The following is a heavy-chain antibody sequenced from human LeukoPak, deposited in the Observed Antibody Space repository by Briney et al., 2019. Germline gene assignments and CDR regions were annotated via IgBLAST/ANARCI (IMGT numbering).Heavy chain of an antibody. Sequence: GGSLRLSCAASGFTFSTYWMTWVRQAPGKGLEWVSVIYSGGSTYYADSVKGRFTISRDNSKNTLYLQMNSLRAEDTAVYYCARGFVDSYYVMDVWGKGTTVTVSS. CDR2: IYSGGST. V-gene: IGHV3-53*01. D-gene: IGHD3-3*01. CDR3: ARGFVDSYYVMDV. CDR1: GFTFSTYW. J-gene: IGHJ6*04.